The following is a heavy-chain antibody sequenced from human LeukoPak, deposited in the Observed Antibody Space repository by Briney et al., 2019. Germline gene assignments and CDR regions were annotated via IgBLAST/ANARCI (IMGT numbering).Heavy chain of an antibody. CDR2: ISAYNGNT. D-gene: IGHD3-10*01. CDR1: GYTFTSYG. CDR3: ALRERYRGAFDI. Sequence: ASVKVSCKASGYTFTSYGISWVRQAPGQGLEWMGWISAYNGNTNYAQKLQGRVTMTTDTSTSTAYMELRSLRSDDTAVYYCALRERYRGAFDIWGQGTMVTVSS. J-gene: IGHJ3*02. V-gene: IGHV1-18*01.